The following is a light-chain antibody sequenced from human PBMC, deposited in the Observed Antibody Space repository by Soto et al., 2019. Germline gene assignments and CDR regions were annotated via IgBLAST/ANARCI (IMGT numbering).Light chain of an antibody. J-gene: IGKJ1*01. CDR3: QQHHKLPPA. CDR1: QSLRSN. CDR2: SAS. Sequence: EIVMTQSPVTLFVSPGEAVTLSCRASQSLRSNLAWYQQKPGQTPMLLISSASIRAAATTARFSGSGAGTDFSLTISSLQSEDFAVDYGQQHHKLPPALGQGTKVDLK. V-gene: IGKV3-15*01.